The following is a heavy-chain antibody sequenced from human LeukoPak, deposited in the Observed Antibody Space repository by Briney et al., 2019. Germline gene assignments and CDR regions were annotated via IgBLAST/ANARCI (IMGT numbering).Heavy chain of an antibody. V-gene: IGHV3-21*05. CDR3: GFIAEAGR. J-gene: IGHJ1*01. D-gene: IGHD6-19*01. CDR1: GFTFSNYS. CDR2: ISDSSNDR. Sequence: PGGSLRLSCAASGFTFSNYSMNWVRQAPGKGLEWVSYISDSSNDRRYAYSVEGRFTISRDNAQNSLYLQMYDLRVEDTGVYYCGFIAEAGRWGQGTLVTVSS.